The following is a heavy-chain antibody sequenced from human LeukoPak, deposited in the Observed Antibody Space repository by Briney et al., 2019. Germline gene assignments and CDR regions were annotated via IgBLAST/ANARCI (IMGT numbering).Heavy chain of an antibody. V-gene: IGHV3-30*18. CDR3: AKDQGIVVVSYPDY. Sequence: GGSLRLSCAASGFTFSSYGMHWVRQAPGKGLEWVAVISYDGSNKYYADSVKGRFTISRDNSKNTLYLQMNSLRAEDTAVYYCAKDQGIVVVSYPDYWGQGTLVTVSS. J-gene: IGHJ4*02. D-gene: IGHD3-22*01. CDR1: GFTFSSYG. CDR2: ISYDGSNK.